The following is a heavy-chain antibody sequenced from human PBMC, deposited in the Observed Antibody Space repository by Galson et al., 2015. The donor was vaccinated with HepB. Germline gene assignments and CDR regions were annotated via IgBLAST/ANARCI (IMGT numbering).Heavy chain of an antibody. J-gene: IGHJ5*02. Sequence: ETLSLTCAVYGGSFSGYYWSWIRQPPGKGLEWIGEINHSGSTNYNPSLKSRVTISVDTSKNQFSLKLSSVTAADTAVYYCARGRSVFIAAAGTRRSWFDPWGQGTLVTVSS. D-gene: IGHD6-13*01. CDR3: ARGRSVFIAAAGTRRSWFDP. CDR2: INHSGST. V-gene: IGHV4-34*01. CDR1: GGSFSGYY.